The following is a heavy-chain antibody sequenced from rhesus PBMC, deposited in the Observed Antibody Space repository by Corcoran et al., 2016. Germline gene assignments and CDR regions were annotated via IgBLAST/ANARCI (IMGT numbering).Heavy chain of an antibody. CDR2: IYWDDDK. V-gene: IGHV2-174*01. D-gene: IGHD4-29*01. Sequence: QVTLKESGPALVKPTQTLTLTCTFSGFSISTNGMGVGWIRQPPVKALEGLALIYWDDDKYYSTSLKSRLTISKDTAKNQVVFTMTNMDPVDTATYFCARRPHYGNFDYWGQGVLVIVSS. CDR1: GFSISTNGMG. J-gene: IGHJ4*01. CDR3: ARRPHYGNFDY.